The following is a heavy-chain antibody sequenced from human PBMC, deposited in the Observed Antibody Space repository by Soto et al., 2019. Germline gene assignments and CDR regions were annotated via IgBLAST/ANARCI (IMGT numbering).Heavy chain of an antibody. CDR2: IYYSGST. V-gene: IGHV4-59*01. D-gene: IGHD4-17*01. Sequence: PSETLSLTCTVSGGSISSYYWSWIRQPPWKGLEWIGYIYYSGSTNYNPSLKSRVTISVDTSKNQFSLKLSSVTAADTAVYYCARGGEDYGDYGINWFDPWGQGTLVTVSS. CDR1: GGSISSYY. J-gene: IGHJ5*02. CDR3: ARGGEDYGDYGINWFDP.